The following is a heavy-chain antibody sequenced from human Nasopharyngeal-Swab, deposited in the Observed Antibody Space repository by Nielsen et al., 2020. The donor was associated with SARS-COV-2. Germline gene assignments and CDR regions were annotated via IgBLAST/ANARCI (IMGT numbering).Heavy chain of an antibody. CDR1: GFTFDDYT. J-gene: IGHJ4*02. V-gene: IGHV3-43*01. Sequence: GGSLRLSCAVSGFTFDDYTMHWVRQAPGKGLQWVSLISWDGGSTFYADSVKGRFTISRDNSKNSLYLQMNSLRTEDTALYYCAKDSLSSSWSYFDYWGQGTLVTVSS. CDR3: AKDSLSSSWSYFDY. CDR2: ISWDGGST. D-gene: IGHD6-13*01.